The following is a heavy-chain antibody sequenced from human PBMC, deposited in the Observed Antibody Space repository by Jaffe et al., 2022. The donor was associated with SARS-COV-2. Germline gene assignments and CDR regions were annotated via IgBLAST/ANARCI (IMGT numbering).Heavy chain of an antibody. CDR3: AKSSRRSATHSFDY. D-gene: IGHD2-15*01. Sequence: EVQLVESGGGLVQPGKSLRLSCAASGFTFDDYAMHWVRQAPGKGLEWVSGISWNSGATDYADFVKGRFTISRDNAKNSLFLQMYSLRTDDTAFYYCAKSSRRSATHSFDYWGQGTLVTVSS. V-gene: IGHV3-9*01. J-gene: IGHJ4*02. CDR1: GFTFDDYA. CDR2: ISWNSGAT.